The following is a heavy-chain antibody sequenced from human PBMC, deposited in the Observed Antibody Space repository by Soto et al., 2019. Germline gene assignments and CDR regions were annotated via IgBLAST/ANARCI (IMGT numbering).Heavy chain of an antibody. D-gene: IGHD2-15*01. Sequence: GASVKVSSKASGYTFTSYGISWVRQAPGQGLEWMGWISAYNGNTNYAQKLQGRVTMTTDTSTSTAYMELRSLRSDDTAVYYCARDREDIVVVVAAGNWFDPWGQGTLVTVSS. V-gene: IGHV1-18*01. CDR1: GYTFTSYG. CDR2: ISAYNGNT. CDR3: ARDREDIVVVVAAGNWFDP. J-gene: IGHJ5*02.